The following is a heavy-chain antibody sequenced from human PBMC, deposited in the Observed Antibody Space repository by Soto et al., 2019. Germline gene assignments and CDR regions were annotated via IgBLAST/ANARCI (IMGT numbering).Heavy chain of an antibody. Sequence: DVQLLESGGGLVQPGGSLRLCCAACGFTFRDYAMCWVRQAPGKGLEGVSGINNNGWITWYADYVNGRFNISRDNSKNPLCVHMDVLIVEDTALYDCANDLVPSHTYGGGGGIDSWGQGTLVTVSS. CDR2: INNNGWIT. V-gene: IGHV3-23*05. J-gene: IGHJ5*01. D-gene: IGHD3-16*01. CDR3: ANDLVPSHTYGGGGGIDS. CDR1: GFTFRDYA.